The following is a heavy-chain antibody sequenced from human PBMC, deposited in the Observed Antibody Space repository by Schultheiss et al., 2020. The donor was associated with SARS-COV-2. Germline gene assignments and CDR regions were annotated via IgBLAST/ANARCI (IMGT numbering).Heavy chain of an antibody. CDR3: ARGTWGYYFDY. J-gene: IGHJ4*02. CDR2: ISSSSSYI. D-gene: IGHD7-27*01. CDR1: GFTFSGSA. Sequence: GGSLRLSCAVSGFTFSGSAMHWVRQAPGKGLEWVSSISSSSSYIYYADSVKGRFTISRDNAKNTLYLQMNSLRAEDTAVYYCARGTWGYYFDYWGQGTLVTVSS. V-gene: IGHV3-21*01.